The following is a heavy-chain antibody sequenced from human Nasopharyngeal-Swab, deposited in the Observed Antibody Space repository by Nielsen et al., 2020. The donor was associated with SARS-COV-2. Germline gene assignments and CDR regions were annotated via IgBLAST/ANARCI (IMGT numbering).Heavy chain of an antibody. V-gene: IGHV3-73*01. Sequence: GESLKISCAASGFVFSGPAIHWVRQASGKGLEWVGRVGDKAHNYATTYAASVKGRFTISRDDSKNTAFLQMDSLYTEDTALYYCTTDYYFDYWGQGTLVTVSS. CDR3: TTDYYFDY. CDR1: GFVFSGPA. D-gene: IGHD4/OR15-4a*01. CDR2: VGDKAHNYAT. J-gene: IGHJ4*02.